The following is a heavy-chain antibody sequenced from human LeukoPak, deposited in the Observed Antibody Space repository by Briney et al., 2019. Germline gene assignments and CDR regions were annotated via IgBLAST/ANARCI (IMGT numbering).Heavy chain of an antibody. D-gene: IGHD2-21*02. V-gene: IGHV3-74*01. CDR3: ARDPYCGGDCSAHFDY. Sequence: GGSLRLSCAASGFTFSSYWMHWVRQAPGKGLVWVSRINSDGSSTSYADSVKGRFTISRDNAKNTLYLQMNSLRAEDTAVYYCARDPYCGGDCSAHFDYWGQGTLVTVSS. CDR2: INSDGSST. J-gene: IGHJ4*02. CDR1: GFTFSSYW.